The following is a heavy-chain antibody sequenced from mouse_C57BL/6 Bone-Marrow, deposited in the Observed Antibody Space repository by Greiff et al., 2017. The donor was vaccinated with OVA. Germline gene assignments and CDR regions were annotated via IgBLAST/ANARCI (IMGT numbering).Heavy chain of an antibody. CDR2: INPGSGGT. Sequence: VQLQQSGAELVRPGTSVKVSCKASGYAFTNYLMEWVKQRPGQGLEWIGVINPGSGGTNYNEKFKGKATLTADKSSSTAYIQLSSLTSEDSAVYFCARSTVVEDYFDYWGQGTTLTVSS. CDR3: ARSTVVEDYFDY. J-gene: IGHJ2*01. CDR1: GYAFTNYL. V-gene: IGHV1-54*01. D-gene: IGHD1-1*01.